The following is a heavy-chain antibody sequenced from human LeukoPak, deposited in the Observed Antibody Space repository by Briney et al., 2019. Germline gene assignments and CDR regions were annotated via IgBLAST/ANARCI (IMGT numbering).Heavy chain of an antibody. J-gene: IGHJ3*01. CDR3: VQTRGSQEVRVFEV. Sequence: PGGSLRLSCAVSGSSFSGYSMNWVRQAPGKELEWVSYISFSSSSIYYADSVKGRFTVSRDNAKNSLYLQMNSLRDEDTAVYYCVQTRGSQEVRVFEVWGQGTMVTVSS. CDR1: GSSFSGYS. V-gene: IGHV3-48*02. CDR2: ISFSSSSI. D-gene: IGHD5-12*01.